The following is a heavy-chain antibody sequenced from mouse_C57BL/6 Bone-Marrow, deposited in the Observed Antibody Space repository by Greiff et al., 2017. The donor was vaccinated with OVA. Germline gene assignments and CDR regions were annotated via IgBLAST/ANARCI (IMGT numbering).Heavy chain of an antibody. D-gene: IGHD1-1*01. Sequence: VQLQQSGPGLVQPSQSLSITCTVSGFSLTSYGVHWVRQSPGKGLEWLGVIWSGGSTDYNAAFISSLSISKDNSKSQVFFKMNSLQADDTAIYYCARNRVITTVVPYAMDYWGQGTSGTVSS. CDR2: IWSGGST. V-gene: IGHV2-2*01. CDR3: ARNRVITTVVPYAMDY. CDR1: GFSLTSYG. J-gene: IGHJ4*01.